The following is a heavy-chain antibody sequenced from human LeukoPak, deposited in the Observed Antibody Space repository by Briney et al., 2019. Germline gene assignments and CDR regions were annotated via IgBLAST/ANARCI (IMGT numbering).Heavy chain of an antibody. Sequence: GGSLRLSCAASGFTFSSYAMNWVRQAPGKGLEWVSTVSAGSGSTYYADSVKGRFTISRDNSKNTLHLQMNSLRAEDTAVYHCARRGYTYEFDYWGQGTLVTVSS. V-gene: IGHV3-23*01. CDR1: GFTFSSYA. D-gene: IGHD5-18*01. CDR3: ARRGYTYEFDY. J-gene: IGHJ4*02. CDR2: VSAGSGST.